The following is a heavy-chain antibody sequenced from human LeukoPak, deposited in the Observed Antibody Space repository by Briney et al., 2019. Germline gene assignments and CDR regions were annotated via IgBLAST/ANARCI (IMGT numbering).Heavy chain of an antibody. J-gene: IGHJ4*02. CDR2: ITWDGSRR. D-gene: IGHD6-13*01. CDR3: AKGPTYSSSWYAALDN. V-gene: IGHV3-43*01. CDR1: GFTFDDYT. Sequence: WGSLRLSCAASGFTFDDYTMHWVRQAPGEGLEWISLITWDGSRRYYAGSVKGRFTISRDNSKNSLYLQMKSLRTEDTALYYCAKGPTYSSSWYAALDNWGEGTLVTVSS.